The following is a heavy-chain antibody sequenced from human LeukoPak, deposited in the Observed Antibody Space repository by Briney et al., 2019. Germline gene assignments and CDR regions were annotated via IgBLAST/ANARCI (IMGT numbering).Heavy chain of an antibody. Sequence: GGSLRLSCAASGFTFSNYSMSWVRQAPGKGLEWVSTISGTGGTTYYADSVKGRFTISRDNSKNTLFLQFNSLRADDTAVYYCAKGRGTTVTAAANYWGQGTLVAVSS. J-gene: IGHJ4*02. CDR1: GFTFSNYS. V-gene: IGHV3-23*01. D-gene: IGHD4-17*01. CDR2: ISGTGGTT. CDR3: AKGRGTTVTAAANY.